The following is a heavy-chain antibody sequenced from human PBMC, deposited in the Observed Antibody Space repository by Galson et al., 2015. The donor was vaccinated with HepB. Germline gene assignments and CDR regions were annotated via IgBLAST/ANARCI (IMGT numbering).Heavy chain of an antibody. CDR1: GFTFSRNG. Sequence: SLRLSCAASGFTFSRNGMHWVRQAPGKGLEWVAVIWHDGSNSYYADSVKGRFTISRDNSKNTLYLQMNSLSAEDTAVYYCAREDADIAAMTLEHWGQGTQATVSS. CDR2: IWHDGSNS. CDR3: AREDADIAAMTLEH. J-gene: IGHJ4*02. D-gene: IGHD6-25*01. V-gene: IGHV3-33*08.